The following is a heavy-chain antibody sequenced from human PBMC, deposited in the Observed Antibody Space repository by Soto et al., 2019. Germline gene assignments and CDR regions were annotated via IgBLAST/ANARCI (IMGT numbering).Heavy chain of an antibody. V-gene: IGHV3-48*02. CDR3: AKGPHTNVGWPYYFES. D-gene: IGHD6-19*01. J-gene: IGHJ4*02. CDR1: GFSLANYP. CDR2: SSPRGDTI. Sequence: ESLRLSCVAPGFSLANYPMNWVRQTAGKGLEWISYSSPRGDTIYYADSVEGRFTISRDNARNSLSLHMSSLRDEDSALYYCAKGPHTNVGWPYYFESWGQGVPVTVSS.